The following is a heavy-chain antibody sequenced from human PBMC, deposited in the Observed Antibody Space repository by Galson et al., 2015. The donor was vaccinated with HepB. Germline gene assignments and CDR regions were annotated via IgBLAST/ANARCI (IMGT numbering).Heavy chain of an antibody. CDR1: GFTFSSYT. CDR2: ISKSGDTT. D-gene: IGHD6-19*01. Sequence: LRLSCAASGFTFSSYTMNWVRQAPGKGLEWVASISKSGDTTYYADSVKGRFTISRDNSKDTLYLQMNSLRAEDTAVYYCAGGWHFDYWGQGTLVTVSS. CDR3: AGGWHFDY. J-gene: IGHJ4*02. V-gene: IGHV3-23*01.